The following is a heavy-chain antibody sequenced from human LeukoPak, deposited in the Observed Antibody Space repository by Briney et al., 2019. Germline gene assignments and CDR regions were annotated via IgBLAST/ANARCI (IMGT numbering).Heavy chain of an antibody. D-gene: IGHD1-26*01. CDR1: GFTFSSYG. CDR2: IRYDGSNK. Sequence: PGGSLKLSCAASGFTFSSYGMHWVRQAPGKGLEWVAFIRYDGSNKYYADSVKGRFTISRDNSKNTLYLQMNSLRAEDTALYYCAKGKWYSGTYHFDYWGQGTLVTVSS. CDR3: AKGKWYSGTYHFDY. J-gene: IGHJ4*02. V-gene: IGHV3-30*02.